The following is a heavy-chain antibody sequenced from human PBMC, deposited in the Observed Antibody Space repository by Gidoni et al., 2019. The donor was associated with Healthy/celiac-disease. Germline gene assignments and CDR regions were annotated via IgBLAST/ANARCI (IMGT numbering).Heavy chain of an antibody. CDR2: INSGGSST. J-gene: IGHJ4*02. V-gene: IGHV3-74*01. D-gene: IGHD6-13*01. CDR1: GFPLSSYW. CDR3: ARGRLAAAGTSGY. Sequence: EVQLVDSGGGLVQPGGSLRLSCAASGFPLSSYWMHWVRQAPGKGWVWVLHINSGGSSTSYADALKGRFTIARDNAKNTLYLQMNSLRAEDTAVYYCARGRLAAAGTSGYWGQGTLVTVSS.